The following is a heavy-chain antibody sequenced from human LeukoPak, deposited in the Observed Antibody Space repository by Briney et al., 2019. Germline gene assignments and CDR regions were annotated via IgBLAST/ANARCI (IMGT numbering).Heavy chain of an antibody. J-gene: IGHJ6*02. CDR3: ARDRYYGMDV. CDR1: GITFSNYW. V-gene: IGHV3-74*01. CDR2: INSDGSST. Sequence: GGSLRLSCAASGITFSNYWMHRVRQAPGKGLVWVSRINSDGSSTRYADSVKGRFTISRDNAKNTLYLQMNSLRAEDTAVYYCARDRYYGMDVWGQGTTVTVSS.